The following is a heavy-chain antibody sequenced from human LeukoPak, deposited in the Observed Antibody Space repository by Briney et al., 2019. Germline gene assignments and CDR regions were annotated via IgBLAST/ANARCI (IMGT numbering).Heavy chain of an antibody. J-gene: IGHJ4*02. CDR2: INHSGNT. D-gene: IGHD3-22*01. CDR1: GGSFSGYY. V-gene: IGHV4-34*01. Sequence: SETLSLSCAVYGGSFSGYYWTWIRQPPGKGLEWIGEINHSGNTNYNPSLKSRVAISVDTSKNQFSLKLSSVIAADTAMYYCARSKDGSGFAAYWGQGTQVTVSS. CDR3: ARSKDGSGFAAY.